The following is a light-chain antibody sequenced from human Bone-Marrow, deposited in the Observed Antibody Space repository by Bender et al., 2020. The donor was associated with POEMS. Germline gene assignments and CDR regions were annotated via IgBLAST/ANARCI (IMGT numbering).Light chain of an antibody. Sequence: QSALTQPASVSGSPGQSITISCTGASSDVGAYNLVSWYQQHPGKAPKLMIYEVNKRPSGVPDRFSGSKSGNTASLTVSGLQAEDEADYYCCSYADSSTLVLGTGTKVTVL. CDR3: CSYADSSTLV. J-gene: IGLJ1*01. CDR2: EVN. V-gene: IGLV2-23*02. CDR1: SSDVGAYNL.